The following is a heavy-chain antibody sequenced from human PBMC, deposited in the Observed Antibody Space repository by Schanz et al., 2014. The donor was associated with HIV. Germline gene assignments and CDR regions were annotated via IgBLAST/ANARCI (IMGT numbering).Heavy chain of an antibody. Sequence: VQLVESGGGVVQPGGSRRLSCAASGFTVSSNYMSWVRQAPGEGLECVSVIYSGGRTYYADSVKGRFTISRDNSKNTLYLQMNSLRAEDTAVYYCAKDLYGDYVNDYWGQGTLVTVSS. CDR3: AKDLYGDYVNDY. CDR2: IYSGGRT. V-gene: IGHV3-53*01. D-gene: IGHD4-17*01. CDR1: GFTVSSNY. J-gene: IGHJ4*02.